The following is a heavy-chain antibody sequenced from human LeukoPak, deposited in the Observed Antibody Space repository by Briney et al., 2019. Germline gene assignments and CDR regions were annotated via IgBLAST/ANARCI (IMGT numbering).Heavy chain of an antibody. Sequence: GGSLRLSCAASGFTVSSNYMSWVRQAPGKGLEWVPVIYSSGSTYYADSVKGRFTISRDNSKNTLYLQMNSLRAEDTAVYYCARDDIGSGYYRRYFQNWGQGTLVTVSS. D-gene: IGHD3-3*01. CDR2: IYSSGST. CDR1: GFTVSSNY. V-gene: IGHV3-66*01. CDR3: ARDDIGSGYYRRYFQN. J-gene: IGHJ1*01.